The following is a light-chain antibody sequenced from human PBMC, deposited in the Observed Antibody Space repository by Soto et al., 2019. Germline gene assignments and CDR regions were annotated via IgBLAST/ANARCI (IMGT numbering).Light chain of an antibody. CDR3: SSYTSSSTPVV. CDR1: SSDVGGYNY. J-gene: IGLJ2*01. Sequence: QSALTQPRSVSGSPGQSVTISCTGTSSDVGGYNYVSWYQQHPGKAPKLMIYEVSNRPSGVSNRFSGSKSGNTASLPISGLQAEDEADDYGSSYTSSSTPVVFGGGTKLTVL. CDR2: EVS. V-gene: IGLV2-14*01.